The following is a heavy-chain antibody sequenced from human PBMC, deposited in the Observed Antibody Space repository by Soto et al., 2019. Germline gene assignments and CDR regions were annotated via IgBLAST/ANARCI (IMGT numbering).Heavy chain of an antibody. CDR2: INHSGRN. J-gene: IGHJ6*02. V-gene: IGHV4-34*01. D-gene: IGHD3-3*01. Sequence: TSETLSLTCTVYGGSFSGYYSSWIRQPPGKGMEWIGEINHSGRNNYNPSLKSRGTIAVDTSKNQFSLKLSSVTAADTAVYYCASVKVDFWSGKSTYYYYGMDVWGQGTTVTVSS. CDR1: GGSFSGYY. CDR3: ASVKVDFWSGKSTYYYYGMDV.